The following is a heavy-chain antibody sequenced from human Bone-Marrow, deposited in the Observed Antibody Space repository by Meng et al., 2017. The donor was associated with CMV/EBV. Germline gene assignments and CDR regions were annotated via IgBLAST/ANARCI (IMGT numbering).Heavy chain of an antibody. D-gene: IGHD2-2*01. Sequence: SEALSLTCTVSGGSISSYYWSWIRQPPGKGLEWIGYIYYSGSTNYNPSLKSRVTISVDTSKNQFSLKLSSVTAADTAVYYCARAGVPAANPVYGTDVWSQGTTVNVSS. CDR3: ARAGVPAANPVYGTDV. CDR1: GGSISSYY. V-gene: IGHV4-59*01. CDR2: IYYSGST. J-gene: IGHJ6*02.